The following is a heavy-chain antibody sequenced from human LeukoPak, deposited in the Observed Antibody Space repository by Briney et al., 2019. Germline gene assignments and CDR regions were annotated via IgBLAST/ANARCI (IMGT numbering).Heavy chain of an antibody. Sequence: GGSLRLSCTASGFTFSSHAMTWVRQAPGKGLEWVANIKQDGSEKYYVDSVKGRFTISRDNAKNSLYLQMNSLRAEDTAVYYCARDRGNYDILTGYSPGYMDVWGKGTTVTVSS. CDR3: ARDRGNYDILTGYSPGYMDV. D-gene: IGHD3-9*01. J-gene: IGHJ6*03. CDR2: IKQDGSEK. CDR1: GFTFSSHA. V-gene: IGHV3-7*01.